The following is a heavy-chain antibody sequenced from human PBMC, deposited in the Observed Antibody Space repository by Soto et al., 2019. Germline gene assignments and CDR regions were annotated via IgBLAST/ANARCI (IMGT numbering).Heavy chain of an antibody. V-gene: IGHV3-30-3*01. D-gene: IGHD6-13*01. J-gene: IGHJ6*02. CDR2: ISYYGSNK. CDR3: TRDKGSSSHYYYYGMDV. Sequence: PGGSLRLSCAASGFTFSSYAMHWVRQAPGKGLEWVAVISYYGSNKYYADSVKGRFTISRDNSKNTLYLKMNSLRAEDTAMYYCTRDKGSSSHYYYYGMDVWGQGTTVTVSS. CDR1: GFTFSSYA.